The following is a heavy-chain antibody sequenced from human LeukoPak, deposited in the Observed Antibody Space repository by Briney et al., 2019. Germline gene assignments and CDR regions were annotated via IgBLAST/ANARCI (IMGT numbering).Heavy chain of an antibody. CDR3: ARDHFDVPTGI. CDR2: IYSGGNT. CDR1: GFSVSSHY. D-gene: IGHD6-6*01. J-gene: IGHJ3*02. Sequence: GGSLRLSCAATGFSVSSHYMSWVRQAPGKGLEWISVIYSGGNTYNAGSVKGRFTISRDNSKNTMYLQMNSLRAEDTAVYFCARDHFDVPTGIWGQGTRVTVSS. V-gene: IGHV3-66*01.